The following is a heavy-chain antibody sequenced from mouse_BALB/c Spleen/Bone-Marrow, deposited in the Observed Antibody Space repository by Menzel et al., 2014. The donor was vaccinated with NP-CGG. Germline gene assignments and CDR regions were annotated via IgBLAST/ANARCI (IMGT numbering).Heavy chain of an antibody. CDR3: ARSGKVRNAMDY. Sequence: VQLVESGAKLVRPGVSVKISCKGSGSTFTDHAMHWVKRSHAKSLEWIGLISGYYGDAIYNQKFKGKATMTVDKSSSTAYMELARLTSEDSAIYYCARSGKVRNAMDYWGQGTSVTVSS. V-gene: IGHV1S137*01. D-gene: IGHD2-14*01. CDR1: GSTFTDHA. J-gene: IGHJ4*01. CDR2: ISGYYGDA.